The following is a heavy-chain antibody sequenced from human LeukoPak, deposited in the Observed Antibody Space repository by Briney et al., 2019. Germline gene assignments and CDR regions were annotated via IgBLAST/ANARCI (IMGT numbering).Heavy chain of an antibody. J-gene: IGHJ4*02. CDR3: AKAVATRSSPFDY. D-gene: IGHD5-12*01. Sequence: GSLRLSSVPAAFTLGSYATSWDSPPPGKGLEWVSAISGSGGRTYYAGSVKGRFTISRHNSKNTLYLQMNSLRAEDTAVYYCAKAVATRSSPFDYWGQGTLVTVSS. CDR1: AFTLGSYA. CDR2: ISGSGGRT. V-gene: IGHV3-23*01.